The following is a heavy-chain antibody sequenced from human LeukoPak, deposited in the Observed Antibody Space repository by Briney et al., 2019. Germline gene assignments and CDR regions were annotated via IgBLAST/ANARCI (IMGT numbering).Heavy chain of an antibody. CDR3: ARDLDSSSWYGPPYYYYMDV. CDR2: MNPNSGNT. D-gene: IGHD6-13*01. CDR1: GYTFTSYD. V-gene: IGHV1-8*03. J-gene: IGHJ6*03. Sequence: GASVKVSCKASGYTFTSYDINWVRQATGQGLEWMGWMNPNSGNTGYAQKFQGRVTITRNTSISTAYMELSSLRSEDTAVYYCARDLDSSSWYGPPYYYYMDVWGKGTTVTVSS.